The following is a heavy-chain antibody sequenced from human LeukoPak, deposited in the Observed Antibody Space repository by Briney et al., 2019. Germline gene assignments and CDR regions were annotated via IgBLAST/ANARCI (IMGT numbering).Heavy chain of an antibody. J-gene: IGHJ5*02. V-gene: IGHV3-33*01. Sequence: RPGGSLRLSCAASEFTFSNYGMHWVRQAPDKGLEWVALIYYDGSNRFYADSVKGRFTISRDNSKNTLYLHMNSLRAEDTAVYYCATDEGALHPWGQGTLVTVSS. CDR3: ATDEGALHP. D-gene: IGHD4/OR15-4a*01. CDR1: EFTFSNYG. CDR2: IYYDGSNR.